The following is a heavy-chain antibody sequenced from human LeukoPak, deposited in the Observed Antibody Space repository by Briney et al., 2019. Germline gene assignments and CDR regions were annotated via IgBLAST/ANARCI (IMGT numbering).Heavy chain of an antibody. CDR1: SGSISSGSYY. CDR3: ARIYCSSTSCYYFDY. D-gene: IGHD2-2*01. Sequence: SQTLSLTCTVSSGSISSGSYYWSWIRQPAGTGLEWIGRIYTSGSTNYNPSLKSRVTISVDTSKNQFSLKLSSVTAADTAVYYCARIYCSSTSCYYFDYWGQGTLVTVSS. CDR2: IYTSGST. J-gene: IGHJ4*02. V-gene: IGHV4-61*02.